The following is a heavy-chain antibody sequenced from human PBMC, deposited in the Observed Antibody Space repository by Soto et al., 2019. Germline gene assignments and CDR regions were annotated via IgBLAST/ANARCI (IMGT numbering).Heavy chain of an antibody. CDR2: INHSGST. D-gene: IGHD5-12*01. V-gene: IGHV4-34*01. Sequence: QEQLQQWGAGLLKPSETLSLTCAVYGGSFSGYYWSWIRQPPGKGLEWIGEINHSGSTNYNPSLKSRVTISVDTSKNQFSLKLSSVTAADTAVYYCARAPESSMVATPRGRFDPWGQGTLVTVSS. CDR1: GGSFSGYY. CDR3: ARAPESSMVATPRGRFDP. J-gene: IGHJ5*02.